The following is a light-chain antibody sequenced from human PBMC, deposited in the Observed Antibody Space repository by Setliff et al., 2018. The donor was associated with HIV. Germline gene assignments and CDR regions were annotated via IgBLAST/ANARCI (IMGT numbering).Light chain of an antibody. CDR3: ASYAITKTLP. J-gene: IGLJ1*01. CDR2: EVR. Sequence: QSALTQPASVSGSPGQSITISCTGTSSDVGGYTYVSWYQQHPGKAPKLIIYEVRNRPSGVSTRFSGSKSGNTASLTISGLQPEDEADYYCASYAITKTLPFGTGTKVTVL. CDR1: SSDVGGYTY. V-gene: IGLV2-14*03.